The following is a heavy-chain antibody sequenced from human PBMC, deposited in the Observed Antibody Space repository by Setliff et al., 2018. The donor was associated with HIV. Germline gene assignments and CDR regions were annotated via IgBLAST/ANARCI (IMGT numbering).Heavy chain of an antibody. CDR3: ARVGYSGSYGS. Sequence: GGSLRLSCAASGFTFSDYYMSWIRQAPGKGLEWVSYISSSDNTKYYADSVKGRFTISRDNAKNSLDLQMNNLRVEDTAVYYCARVGYSGSYGSWGQGTLVTDSS. CDR1: GFTFSDYY. CDR2: ISSSDNTK. V-gene: IGHV3-11*04. D-gene: IGHD1-26*01. J-gene: IGHJ5*02.